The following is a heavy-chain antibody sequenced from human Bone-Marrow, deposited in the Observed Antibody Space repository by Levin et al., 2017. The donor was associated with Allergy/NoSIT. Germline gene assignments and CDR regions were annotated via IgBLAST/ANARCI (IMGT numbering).Heavy chain of an antibody. CDR3: ARIGSNHNFDY. CDR1: GYTFTVYY. CDR2: INPNTGVT. Sequence: GESLKISCKTSGYTFTVYYMHWVRQAPGQGLEWMGRINPNTGVTNYAQNFQGRVTMTRDTSISTAYMELSSLSSDDTAVYYCARIGSNHNFDYWGQGTLVTVSP. V-gene: IGHV1-2*06. J-gene: IGHJ4*02. D-gene: IGHD1-14*01.